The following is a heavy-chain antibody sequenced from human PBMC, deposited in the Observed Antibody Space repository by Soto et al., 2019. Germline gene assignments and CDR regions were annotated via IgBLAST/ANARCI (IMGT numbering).Heavy chain of an antibody. V-gene: IGHV3-15*01. CDR3: TTDIGYCSSTSCFNWLDP. CDR1: GFTFSNAW. J-gene: IGHJ5*02. D-gene: IGHD2-2*01. Sequence: GGSLRLSCAASGFTFSNAWMSWVRQAPGKGLEWVGRIKSKTDGGTTDYAAPVKGRFTISRDDSKNTLYLQMNSLKTEDTAVYYCTTDIGYCSSTSCFNWLDPWGQGTMVTVYS. CDR2: IKSKTDGGTT.